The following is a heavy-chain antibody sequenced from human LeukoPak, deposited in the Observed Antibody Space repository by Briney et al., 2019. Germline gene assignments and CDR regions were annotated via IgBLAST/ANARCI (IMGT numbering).Heavy chain of an antibody. V-gene: IGHV3-11*01. D-gene: IGHD2-2*01. Sequence: GGSLRLSCAASGFTFSDYYMSWIRQAPGKGLEWVSYISSSGSTIYYADSVKGRFTISRDNAKNSLYLQMNSLRAEDTAVYYCAREISVVPAATAFDIWGQGTMVNVSS. CDR1: GFTFSDYY. CDR2: ISSSGSTI. J-gene: IGHJ3*02. CDR3: AREISVVPAATAFDI.